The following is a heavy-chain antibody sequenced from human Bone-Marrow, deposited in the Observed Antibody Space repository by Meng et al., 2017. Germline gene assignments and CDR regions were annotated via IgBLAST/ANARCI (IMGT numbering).Heavy chain of an antibody. CDR2: IIPIFGTA. CDR3: ARLRGYGGYDHDY. CDR1: GGTFSSYA. D-gene: IGHD5-12*01. J-gene: IGHJ4*02. V-gene: IGHV1-69*06. Sequence: SVKVSCKASGGTFSSYAISWVRQAPGQGLEWMGGIIPIFGTANYAQKFQGRVTITADKSTSTAYMELSSLRSEDTAVYYCARLRGYGGYDHDYWGQGTLVTVSS.